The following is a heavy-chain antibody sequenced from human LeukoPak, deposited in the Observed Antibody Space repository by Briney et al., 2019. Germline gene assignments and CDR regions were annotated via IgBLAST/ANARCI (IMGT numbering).Heavy chain of an antibody. CDR1: GYTFTSYD. V-gene: IGHV1-8*01. J-gene: IGHJ6*02. Sequence: ASVKVSCKASGYTFTSYDINWVRQATGQGLEWMGWMNTNSVNTGYAQKFQGRVTMTRNTSISTAYMERSSLRSEDTAVYYCARTYCSSTSCYVWYYYYYGMDVWGQGTTVTVSS. CDR3: ARTYCSSTSCYVWYYYYYGMDV. CDR2: MNTNSVNT. D-gene: IGHD2-2*01.